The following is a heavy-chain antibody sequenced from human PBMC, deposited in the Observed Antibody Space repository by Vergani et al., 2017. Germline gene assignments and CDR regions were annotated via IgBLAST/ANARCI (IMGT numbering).Heavy chain of an antibody. Sequence: QVQLVQSGAEVKKPGASVKVSCKASGYTFTSDDINWVRQATGQGLEWMGWMNPISGNTGYAQNLQGRLTITRDTSVNTAYMELSSLTSEDMAVYYCVRARYLGSGSYYGFDYWGQGTLVTVSS. CDR3: VRARYLGSGSYYGFDY. V-gene: IGHV1-8*03. CDR1: GYTFTSDD. CDR2: MNPISGNT. J-gene: IGHJ4*02. D-gene: IGHD3-10*01.